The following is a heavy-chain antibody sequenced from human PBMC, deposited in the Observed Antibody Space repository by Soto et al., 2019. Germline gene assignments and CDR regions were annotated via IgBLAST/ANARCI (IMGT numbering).Heavy chain of an antibody. Sequence: LSRPCRFSGATFGSHGLSWLRTSPGKGLEWIGYIYYSGSTNYNPSLKSRVTISVDTSKNQFSLKLSSVTAADTAVYYCARSRGYRYGYPLFDYWGQGVPVTFS. V-gene: IGHV4-59*11. CDR2: IYYSGST. D-gene: IGHD5-18*01. J-gene: IGHJ4*02. CDR3: ARSRGYRYGYPLFDY. CDR1: GATFGSHG.